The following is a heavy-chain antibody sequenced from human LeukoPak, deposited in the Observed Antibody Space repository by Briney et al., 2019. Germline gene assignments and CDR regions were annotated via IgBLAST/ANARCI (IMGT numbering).Heavy chain of an antibody. Sequence: SETLSLTCTVFGGSISSYYLSWIRQPPGKGLEWIGYIYYSGSTNYNPSLKSRVTISVDTSKNQVSLKLSSVTAADTAVYYCAREDYSNYQGWFDPWGQGILVTVSS. J-gene: IGHJ5*02. CDR2: IYYSGST. V-gene: IGHV4-59*01. CDR3: AREDYSNYQGWFDP. D-gene: IGHD4-11*01. CDR1: GGSISSYY.